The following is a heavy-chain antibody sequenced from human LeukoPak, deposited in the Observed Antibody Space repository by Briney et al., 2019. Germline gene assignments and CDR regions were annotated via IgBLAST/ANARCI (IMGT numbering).Heavy chain of an antibody. CDR2: IYYSGST. CDR3: ARSNWNYVYYYYYYMDV. CDR1: GGSISSSGYY. V-gene: IGHV4-39*01. Sequence: SETLSLTCTVSGGSISSSGYYWGWIRQPPGKGLEWIGSIYYSGSTYYNPSLKSRVTISVDTSKNQFSLKLSSMTAADTAVYYCARSNWNYVYYYYYYMDVWGKGTTVTVSS. D-gene: IGHD1-7*01. J-gene: IGHJ6*03.